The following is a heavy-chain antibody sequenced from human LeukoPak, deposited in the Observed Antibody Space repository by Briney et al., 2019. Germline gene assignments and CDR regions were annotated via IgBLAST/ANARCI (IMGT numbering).Heavy chain of an antibody. CDR3: ASGSVVTALDQ. D-gene: IGHD2-21*02. J-gene: IGHJ4*02. CDR2: IYYTGNT. V-gene: IGHV4-59*01. CDR1: GGSITTYY. Sequence: SEALSLTCTVSGGSITTYYWTWIRQPPGKGLEWIGYIYYTGNTNYNPSLESRVTMSVDTSKKEFSLKISSVTAADTAVYFCASGSVVTALDQWGQGTLVTVSS.